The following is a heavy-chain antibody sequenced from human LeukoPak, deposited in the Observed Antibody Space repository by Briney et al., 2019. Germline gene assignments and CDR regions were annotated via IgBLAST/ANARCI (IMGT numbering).Heavy chain of an antibody. J-gene: IGHJ4*02. Sequence: ASVKVSCKVSGYTLTELSMHWVRQAPGKGLEWMGGFDPEDDETIYAQKFQGRVTMTRDTSTSTVYMELSSLRSEDTAVYYCARDQRSSGWYENWGQGTLVTVSS. V-gene: IGHV1-24*01. D-gene: IGHD6-19*01. CDR1: GYTLTELS. CDR2: FDPEDDET. CDR3: ARDQRSSGWYEN.